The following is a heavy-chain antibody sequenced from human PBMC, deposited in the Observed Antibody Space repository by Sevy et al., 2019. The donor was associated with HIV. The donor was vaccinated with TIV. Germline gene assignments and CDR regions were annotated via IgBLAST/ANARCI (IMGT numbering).Heavy chain of an antibody. CDR1: GYTFTGYY. V-gene: IGHV1-2*02. Sequence: ASVKVSCKASGYTFTGYYMHWVRQAPGQGLEWMGWINPNSGGTNSAQKFQGRVTMTRDTSISTAYMELSRLRSDDTAVYYCSRGGLMVYYYYYYGMDVWGQGTTVTVSS. D-gene: IGHD2-8*01. J-gene: IGHJ6*02. CDR3: SRGGLMVYYYYYYGMDV. CDR2: INPNSGGT.